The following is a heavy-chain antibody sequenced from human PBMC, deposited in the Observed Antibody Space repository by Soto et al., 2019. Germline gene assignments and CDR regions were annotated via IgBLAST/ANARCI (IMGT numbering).Heavy chain of an antibody. D-gene: IGHD3-10*01. CDR1: GGTFSSYA. CDR2: IIPIFGTA. Sequence: ASVKVSCKASGGTFSSYAISWVRQAPGQGLEWMGGIIPIFGTANYAQKFQGRVTITADESTSTAYMELSSLRSEDTAVYYCARVISTLWCGENYSFDYWGQGTMVTVSS. V-gene: IGHV1-69*13. J-gene: IGHJ4*02. CDR3: ARVISTLWCGENYSFDY.